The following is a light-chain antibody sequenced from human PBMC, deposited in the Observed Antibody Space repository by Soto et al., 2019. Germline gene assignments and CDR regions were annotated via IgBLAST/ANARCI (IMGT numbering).Light chain of an antibody. J-gene: IGKJ1*01. V-gene: IGKV3-20*01. CDR2: GAS. CDR3: QQYGGSRWT. Sequence: EIVLTQSPGTLSLSPGERATLSCRASQSVSSTYLAWYQQKPGQAPRLLIYGASNRATGIPDRFSCSGSGREFTITISSMETEDFAVYYCQQYGGSRWTFGQGTRVDI. CDR1: QSVSSTY.